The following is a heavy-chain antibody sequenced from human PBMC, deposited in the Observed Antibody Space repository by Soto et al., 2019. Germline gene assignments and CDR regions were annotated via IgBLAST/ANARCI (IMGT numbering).Heavy chain of an antibody. Sequence: LRLSCTASGFTFGDYAMSWFRQAPGKGLEWVGFIRSKAYGGTTEYAASVKGRFTISRDDSKSIAYLQMNSLKTEDTAVYYCTRDGGSYYYYYGMDVWGQGTTVTVSS. J-gene: IGHJ6*02. V-gene: IGHV3-49*03. CDR2: IRSKAYGGTT. CDR3: TRDGGSYYYYYGMDV. CDR1: GFTFGDYA. D-gene: IGHD1-26*01.